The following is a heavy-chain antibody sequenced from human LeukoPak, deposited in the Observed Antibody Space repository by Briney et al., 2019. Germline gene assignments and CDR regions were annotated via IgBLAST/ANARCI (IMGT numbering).Heavy chain of an antibody. CDR2: INHSGST. J-gene: IGHJ5*02. D-gene: IGHD1-26*01. CDR3: ARGIIVGATWGENDNWFDP. Sequence: SETLSLTCAVYGGSFSGYYWSWIRQPPGKGLEWIGEINHSGSTNYNPSLKSRVTISVDKSKNQFSLRLNSVTAADTAVYYCARGIIVGATWGENDNWFDPWGQGTLVTVSS. V-gene: IGHV4-34*01. CDR1: GGSFSGYY.